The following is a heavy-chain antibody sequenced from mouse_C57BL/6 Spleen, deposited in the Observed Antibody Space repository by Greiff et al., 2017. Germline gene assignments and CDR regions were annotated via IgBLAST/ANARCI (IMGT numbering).Heavy chain of an antibody. D-gene: IGHD1-1*01. CDR1: GFTFSSYA. CDR3: ARDETYCGSSQCAMDY. V-gene: IGHV5-4*01. J-gene: IGHJ4*01. CDR2: ISDGGSYT. Sequence: EVQLVESGGGLVKPGGSLKLSCAASGFTFSSYAMSWVRQTPEKRLEWVATISDGGSYTYYPDNVKGRFTLSRDNAKNNLYLQMSHLKSEDTAMYYCARDETYCGSSQCAMDYWGQGTSVTVSS.